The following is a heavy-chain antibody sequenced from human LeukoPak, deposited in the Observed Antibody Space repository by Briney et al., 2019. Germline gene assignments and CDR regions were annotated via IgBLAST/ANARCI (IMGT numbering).Heavy chain of an antibody. CDR3: ARVPPPRVGATSFAFDI. CDR1: GGSISSYY. CDR2: IYYSGST. V-gene: IGHV4-30-4*08. J-gene: IGHJ3*02. Sequence: SETLSLTCTVSGGSISSYYWSWIRQPPGKGLEWIGYIYYSGSTYYNPSLKSRVTISVDTSKNQFSLKLSSVTAADTAVYYCARVPPPRVGATSFAFDIWGQGTMVTVSS. D-gene: IGHD1-26*01.